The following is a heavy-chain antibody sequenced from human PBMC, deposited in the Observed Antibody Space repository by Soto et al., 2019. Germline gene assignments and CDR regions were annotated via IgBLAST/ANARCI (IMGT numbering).Heavy chain of an antibody. J-gene: IGHJ5*01. V-gene: IGHV1-2*04. CDR2: INPNSGGT. CDR1: GYTFTGYY. CDR3: ARGGAPAYYDYVWGSYRGGWFDP. D-gene: IGHD3-16*02. Sequence: ASVKVSCKASGYTFTGYYMHWVRQAPGQGLEWMGWINPNSGGTNYAQKFQGWVTMTRDTSISTAYMELSRLRSDDTAVYYCARGGAPAYYDYVWGSYRGGWFDPWGQGTLVTVSS.